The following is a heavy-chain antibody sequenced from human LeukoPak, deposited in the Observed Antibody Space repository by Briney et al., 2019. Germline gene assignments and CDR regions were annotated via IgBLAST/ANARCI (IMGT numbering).Heavy chain of an antibody. D-gene: IGHD2-2*01. J-gene: IGHJ4*02. CDR2: LHNSGST. V-gene: IGHV4-4*07. CDR1: GGSIDSNH. Sequence: SETLSLTCSVFGGSIDSNHHWAWIRQSAGKGLEWIGRLHNSGSTNYNPSLKSRATISVDKSKNQFSLKMTSATAADTAVYFCASDPLRSSFDAWGQGILVTVSS. CDR3: ASDPLRSSFDA.